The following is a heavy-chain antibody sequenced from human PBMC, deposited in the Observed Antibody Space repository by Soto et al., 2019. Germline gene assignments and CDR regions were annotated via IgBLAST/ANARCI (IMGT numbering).Heavy chain of an antibody. V-gene: IGHV5-51*01. CDR1: GYSFTSYW. CDR3: ARGSRCYYYYYYGMDV. Sequence: PGESLKISCKGSGYSFTSYWIGWVRQMSGKGLEWMGIIYPGDSDTRYSPSFQGQVTISADKSISTAYLQWSSLKASDTAMYYCARGSRCYYYYYYGMDVWGQGTTVTVCS. D-gene: IGHD3-10*01. J-gene: IGHJ6*01. CDR2: IYPGDSDT.